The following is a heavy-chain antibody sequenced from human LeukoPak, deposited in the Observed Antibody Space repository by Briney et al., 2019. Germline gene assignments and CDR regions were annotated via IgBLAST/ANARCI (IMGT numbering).Heavy chain of an antibody. J-gene: IGHJ3*02. CDR3: SKGSPAFDI. CDR1: GFTFSSYS. V-gene: IGHV3-21*01. Sequence: GGSLRLSCAASGFTFSSYSMNWVRQAPGKGLEWVSSISSSSSYIHSADSVRGRFTISRDNAKNSLYLQMNSLRAEDTAVYYCSKGSPAFDIWGQGTMVTVSS. CDR2: ISSSSSYI.